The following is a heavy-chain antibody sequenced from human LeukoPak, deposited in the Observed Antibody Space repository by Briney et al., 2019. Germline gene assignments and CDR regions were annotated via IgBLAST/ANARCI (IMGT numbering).Heavy chain of an antibody. CDR3: ARAPVATPSEFDY. J-gene: IGHJ4*02. CDR1: GDSISSGGYW. V-gene: IGHV4-31*11. CDR2: ISYGGKA. Sequence: SQTLSLTCAVSGDSISSGGYWWSWIRQHPGKGPEWIGYISYGGKADYNPSLKSRVAISADTPKNQLSLKLSSTTAADTAVYYCARAPVATPSEFDYWGQGTLVTVSS. D-gene: IGHD5-12*01.